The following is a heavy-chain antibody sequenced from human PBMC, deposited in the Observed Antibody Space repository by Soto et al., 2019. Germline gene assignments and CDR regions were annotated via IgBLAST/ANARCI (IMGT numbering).Heavy chain of an antibody. V-gene: IGHV4-31*03. D-gene: IGHD3-10*01. CDR3: ARDFDDSGTSSFDY. CDR1: VGSISSGDYY. J-gene: IGHJ4*02. CDR2: IYRSGST. Sequence: QVKLQESGPGLVKPSQTLSLTCTVSVGSISSGDYYWSWIRQHPGQGLEWIGYIYRSGSTYYNTSLKSRVTMSVDRSKNQFSLKLSSVTAADTAVYYCARDFDDSGTSSFDYWGQGILVTVSS.